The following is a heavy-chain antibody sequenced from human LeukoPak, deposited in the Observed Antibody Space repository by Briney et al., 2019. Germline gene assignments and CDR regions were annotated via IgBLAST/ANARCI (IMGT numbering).Heavy chain of an antibody. Sequence: ASVKISCKASGYTFTSYDINWVRQATGQGLEWMGWMNPNSGNTGYAQKFQGRVTMTRNTSISTAYMELSSLRSEDTAVYYCARGLYAMGNDAFDIWGQGTMVTVSS. V-gene: IGHV1-8*01. CDR3: ARGLYAMGNDAFDI. D-gene: IGHD3-16*01. CDR1: GYTFTSYD. CDR2: MNPNSGNT. J-gene: IGHJ3*02.